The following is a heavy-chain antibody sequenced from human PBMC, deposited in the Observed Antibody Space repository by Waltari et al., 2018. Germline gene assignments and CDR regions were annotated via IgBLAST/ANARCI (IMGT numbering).Heavy chain of an antibody. V-gene: IGHV1-69*12. CDR3: ARDDYGDLTGYYGMDV. J-gene: IGHJ6*02. Sequence: QVQLVQSGAEVKKPGSSVKVSCKASGGTFSSYALSWVRQAPGQGLEWMGGIIPIFGTANYAQKFQGRVTITADESTSTAYMELSSLRSEDTAVYYCARDDYGDLTGYYGMDVWGQGTTVTVSS. CDR1: GGTFSSYA. D-gene: IGHD4-17*01. CDR2: IIPIFGTA.